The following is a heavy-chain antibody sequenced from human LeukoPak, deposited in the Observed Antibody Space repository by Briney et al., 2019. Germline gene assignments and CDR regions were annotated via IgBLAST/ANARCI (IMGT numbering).Heavy chain of an antibody. D-gene: IGHD2-15*01. CDR2: INPSGGST. CDR3: ARDKGPYCSGGSCPYYYYYGMDV. V-gene: IGHV1-46*01. CDR1: GYTFTSCY. J-gene: IGHJ6*02. Sequence: GASVKVSCKASGYTFTSCYMHWVRQAPGQGLEWMGIINPSGGSTSYAQKFQGRVTMTRDTSTSTVYMELSSLRSEDTAVYYCARDKGPYCSGGSCPYYYYYGMDVWGQETTVTVSS.